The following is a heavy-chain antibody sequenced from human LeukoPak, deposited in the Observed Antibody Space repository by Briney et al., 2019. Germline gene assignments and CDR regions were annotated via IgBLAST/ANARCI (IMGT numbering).Heavy chain of an antibody. J-gene: IGHJ4*02. D-gene: IGHD4-17*01. V-gene: IGHV1-69*01. CDR3: ARIVTHDYGDFDY. CDR2: IIPIFGTA. CDR1: GGTFSSYA. Sequence: SVKVSCKASGGTFSSYAISWVRQAPGQGLEWMGGIIPIFGTANYAQKFQGRVTITADESTSTAYMELSSLRSEDTAVYYCARIVTHDYGDFDYWGQGTLFTVSS.